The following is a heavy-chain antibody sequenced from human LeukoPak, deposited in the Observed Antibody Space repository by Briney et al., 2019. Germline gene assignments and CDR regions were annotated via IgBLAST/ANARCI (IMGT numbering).Heavy chain of an antibody. V-gene: IGHV3-23*01. J-gene: IGHJ1*01. CDR1: GYTFSSYA. CDR3: ARVAAGIGFFQH. CDR2: ISGSGGST. Sequence: GGSLRLSCAASGYTFSSYAMSWVRQAPGKGLEWVSAISGSGGSTYYADSVKGRFTISRDNSKNTLYLQMNSLRAEDTAVYYCARVAAGIGFFQHWGQGTLVTVSS. D-gene: IGHD6-13*01.